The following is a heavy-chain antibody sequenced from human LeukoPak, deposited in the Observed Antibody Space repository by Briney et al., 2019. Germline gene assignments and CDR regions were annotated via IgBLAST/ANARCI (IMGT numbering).Heavy chain of an antibody. Sequence: GGSLRLSCEASGFIFRNYEMKWVRQAPGKGLEWISFISGSGSSIFYADSVKGRFTISRDNAKNSLHLQMTNLRAEDTAVYYCARVGGYGDTRPRRYYYYMDVWGKGTTVTVSS. D-gene: IGHD4-17*01. CDR1: GFIFRNYE. V-gene: IGHV3-48*03. J-gene: IGHJ6*03. CDR3: ARVGGYGDTRPRRYYYYMDV. CDR2: ISGSGSSI.